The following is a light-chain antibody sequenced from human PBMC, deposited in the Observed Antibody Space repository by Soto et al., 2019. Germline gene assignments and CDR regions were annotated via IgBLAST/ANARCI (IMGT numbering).Light chain of an antibody. CDR1: NIGSKS. V-gene: IGLV3-21*02. Sequence: SYELTQPPSVSVAPGQTARITCGGTNIGSKSVHWYQQRPGQAPVLVVYDDGVRPSGIPERFSGSNSGSTATLTISRVEAGDEADYYCQVWDSTSEHVVFGGGTKLTVL. CDR3: QVWDSTSEHVV. J-gene: IGLJ3*02. CDR2: DDG.